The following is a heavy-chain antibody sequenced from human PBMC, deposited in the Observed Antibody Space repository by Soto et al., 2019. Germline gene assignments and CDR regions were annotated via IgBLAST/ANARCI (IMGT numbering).Heavy chain of an antibody. Sequence: TSETLSLTCTVSGGSISSSSYYWGWIRQPPGKGLEWIGSIYYSGSTYYNPSLKSRVTISVDTSKNQFSLKLSSVTAADTAVYYCASQGLRYYYGMDVWGQGTTVTVSS. D-gene: IGHD4-17*01. V-gene: IGHV4-39*01. CDR1: GGSISSSSYY. CDR2: IYYSGST. CDR3: ASQGLRYYYGMDV. J-gene: IGHJ6*02.